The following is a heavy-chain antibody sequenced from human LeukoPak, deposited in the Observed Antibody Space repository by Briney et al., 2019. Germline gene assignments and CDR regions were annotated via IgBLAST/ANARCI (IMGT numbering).Heavy chain of an antibody. CDR3: ARGYSSGWDY. Sequence: SETLSLTCTVSGGSTSSYYWSWIRQPPGKGLEWIGYIYYSGSTNYNPSLKSRVTISVDTSKNQFSLELSSVTAADTAVYYCARGYSSGWDYWGQGTLVTVSS. CDR2: IYYSGST. V-gene: IGHV4-59*08. D-gene: IGHD6-19*01. J-gene: IGHJ4*02. CDR1: GGSTSSYY.